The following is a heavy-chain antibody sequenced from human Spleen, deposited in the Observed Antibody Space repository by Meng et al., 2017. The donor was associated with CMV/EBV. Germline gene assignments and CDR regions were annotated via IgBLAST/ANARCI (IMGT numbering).Heavy chain of an antibody. D-gene: IGHD1-1*01. V-gene: IGHV3-7*04. Sequence: GGPLRLSCTASGFTFSDYWMNWVRQAPGKGLEWVANTNEDGGWKSYVDAVRGRFTVSRDNAKNSLYLQMNSLRAEDTAVYYCARVATSHFDYWGQGTLVTVSS. CDR3: ARVATSHFDY. CDR1: GFTFSDYW. J-gene: IGHJ4*02. CDR2: TNEDGGWK.